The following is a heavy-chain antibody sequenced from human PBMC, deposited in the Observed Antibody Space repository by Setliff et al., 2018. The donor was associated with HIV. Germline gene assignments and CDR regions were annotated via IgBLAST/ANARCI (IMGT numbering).Heavy chain of an antibody. V-gene: IGHV4-38-2*02. CDR2: IYHSGST. CDR3: ARDAPTVYANGWFDP. D-gene: IGHD2-8*01. J-gene: IGHJ5*02. Sequence: SETLSLTCAVSGYSISSGFYWGWIRQPPGKGLEWIGSIYHSGSTYYNPSLRSRATISVDTSKNQFSLKLSSVTAADTAVYYCARDAPTVYANGWFDPWGQETLVTVSS. CDR1: GYSISSGFY.